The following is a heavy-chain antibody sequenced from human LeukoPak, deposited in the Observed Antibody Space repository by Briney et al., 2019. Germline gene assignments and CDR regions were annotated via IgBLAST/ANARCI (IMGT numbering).Heavy chain of an antibody. CDR3: ARVWAWGSGNYFDN. D-gene: IGHD7-27*01. CDR2: IRGDAGST. CDR1: GFTFDAFG. J-gene: IGHJ4*02. V-gene: IGHV3-20*04. Sequence: PGGSLRLSCAASGFTFDAFGTTWVRQAPGKGLEWVSAIRGDAGSTGYADSVKGRFTISRDNAKNSLYLQMNSLRVEDTALYYCARVWAWGSGNYFDNWGQGTLVTVSS.